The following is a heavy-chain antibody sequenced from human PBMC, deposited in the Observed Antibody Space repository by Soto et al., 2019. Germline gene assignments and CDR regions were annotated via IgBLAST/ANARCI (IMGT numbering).Heavy chain of an antibody. CDR2: IVGGSGNT. D-gene: IGHD1-26*01. V-gene: IGHV1-58*01. CDR1: GFTFSTSA. CDR3: AARRSGLYAMDV. J-gene: IGHJ6*02. Sequence: MQLVQSGPEVKKPGTSVKVSCKSSGFTFSTSAVQWVRQARGQRPEWMGWIVGGSGNTNYATDSQERVIITSAMPTSTVYMELSSLSSDDTAVYFCAARRSGLYAMDVWSQGTAVTVSS.